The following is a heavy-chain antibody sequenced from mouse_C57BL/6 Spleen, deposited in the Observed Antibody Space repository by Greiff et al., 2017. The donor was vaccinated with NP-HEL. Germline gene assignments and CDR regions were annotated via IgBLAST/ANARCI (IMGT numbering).Heavy chain of an antibody. CDR2: IWSGGST. CDR1: GFSLTSYG. Sequence: QVQLQQSGPGLVQPSQSLSITCTVSGFSLTSYGVHWVRQSPGKGLEWLGVIWSGGSTDYNAAFISRLSISKDNSKSQVFFKMNSLQADDTAIYYCARTLYYGSIYVVFFAHWGQGTLGTVSA. V-gene: IGHV2-2*01. CDR3: ARTLYYGSIYVVFFAH. J-gene: IGHJ3*01. D-gene: IGHD1-1*01.